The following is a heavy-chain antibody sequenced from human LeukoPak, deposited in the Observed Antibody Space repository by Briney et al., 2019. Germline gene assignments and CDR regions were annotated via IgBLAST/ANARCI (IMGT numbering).Heavy chain of an antibody. D-gene: IGHD5-12*01. V-gene: IGHV3-9*01. CDR2: ISWNSDNI. Sequence: GGSLRLSCAVSGFSFDDYVMHWVRQVPGKGLEWVSGISWNSDNIGYADSVKGRFTTSRDNAKNSLYLQMNSLRAGDTALYYCAINGGGDSGYGNFDYWGQGTLVTVSS. CDR1: GFSFDDYV. CDR3: AINGGGDSGYGNFDY. J-gene: IGHJ4*02.